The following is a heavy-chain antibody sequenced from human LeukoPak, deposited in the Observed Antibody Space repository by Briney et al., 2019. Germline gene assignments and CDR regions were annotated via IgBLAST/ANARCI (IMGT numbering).Heavy chain of an antibody. CDR1: GFTFTSSA. V-gene: IGHV1-58*01. Sequence: ASVKVSCKASGFTFTSSAVQWVRQARGQRLEWIGWIVVGSGNTNYAQKFQGRVTMTRDTSTSTVYMELSSLRSEDTAVYYCARGEEITMIVVVLDYWGQGTLVTVSS. CDR2: IVVGSGNT. J-gene: IGHJ4*02. CDR3: ARGEEITMIVVVLDY. D-gene: IGHD3-22*01.